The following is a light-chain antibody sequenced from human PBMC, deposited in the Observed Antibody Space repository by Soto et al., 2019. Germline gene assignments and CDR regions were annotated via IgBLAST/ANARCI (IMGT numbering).Light chain of an antibody. CDR2: SNN. CDR3: AAWDDSLNGWV. Sequence: QSVLTQPPSASGTPGQRVAISCSGNSSNIGSNSVNWYQDLPGTAPKLLVYSNNRRPSGVPDRISGSKSGASASLAFSGLQSEDEAEYFCAAWDDSLNGWVFGGGTKLTVL. J-gene: IGLJ3*02. CDR1: SSNIGSNS. V-gene: IGLV1-44*01.